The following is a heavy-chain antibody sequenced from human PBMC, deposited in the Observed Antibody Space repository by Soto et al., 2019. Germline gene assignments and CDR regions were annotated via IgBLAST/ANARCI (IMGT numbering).Heavy chain of an antibody. CDR2: INAGNGNT. Sequence: QVQLVQSGAEVKKPGASVKVSCKASGYTFTSYAMHWVRQAPGQRLEWMGWINAGNGNTKYSQKFQGRVTITRDTSASTAYMELSSLRSEDTAVYYCARDSILAIRGTNSNYYYYGMDVWGQGTTVTVSS. D-gene: IGHD3-10*01. CDR3: ARDSILAIRGTNSNYYYYGMDV. V-gene: IGHV1-3*01. CDR1: GYTFTSYA. J-gene: IGHJ6*02.